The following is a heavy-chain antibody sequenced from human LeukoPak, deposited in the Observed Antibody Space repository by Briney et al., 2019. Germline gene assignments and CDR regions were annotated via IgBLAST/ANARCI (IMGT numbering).Heavy chain of an antibody. CDR3: ARFTAGDYFDS. J-gene: IGHJ4*02. CDR2: ISSTSAII. Sequence: GGSLRLSCAASGFTFSSYSMNWVHQAPGKGLEWVSYISSTSAIIYYADSVKGRFTVSRDNAKNSLYLQMNSLRAEDTAVYYCARFTAGDYFDSWGQGTLVTVSS. D-gene: IGHD6-13*01. V-gene: IGHV3-48*01. CDR1: GFTFSSYS.